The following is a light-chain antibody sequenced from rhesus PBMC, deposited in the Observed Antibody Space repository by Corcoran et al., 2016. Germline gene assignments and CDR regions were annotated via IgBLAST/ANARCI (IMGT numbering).Light chain of an antibody. J-gene: IGKJ1*01. V-gene: IGKV3-17*01. CDR1: QSVSSS. CDR2: DAS. Sequence: EIVLTQSPATLSLSPGERATLSCRASQSVSSSLAWYQQKPGQAPRLLIYDASSRPTGIPDRYRGSGSGTDFTLPLSSLEPEDVGVYYCQQYSNWWTFGQGTKVEIK. CDR3: QQYSNWWT.